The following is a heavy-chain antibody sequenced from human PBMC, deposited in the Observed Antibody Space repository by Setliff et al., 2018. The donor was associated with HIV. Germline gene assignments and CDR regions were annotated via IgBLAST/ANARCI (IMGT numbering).Heavy chain of an antibody. CDR2: VNRSGGT. CDR3: ARLTIATAGTLFDY. D-gene: IGHD6-13*01. Sequence: SETLSLTCAVYGGSFSDYYWSWVRQPPGKGLEWIGDVNRSGGTNYNPSLKRRVTISVDTSKNQFSLQLSSVTAADTAVYYCARLTIATAGTLFDYWGQGTLVTGSA. J-gene: IGHJ4*02. V-gene: IGHV4-34*01. CDR1: GGSFSDYY.